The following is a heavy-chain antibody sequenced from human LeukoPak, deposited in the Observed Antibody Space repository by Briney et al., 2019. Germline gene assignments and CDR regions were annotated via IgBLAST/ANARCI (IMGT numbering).Heavy chain of an antibody. CDR2: ISSSSSYI. Sequence: GGSLRLSCAASGFTFSSYSMNWVRQAPGKGLEWVSSISSSSSYIYYADSVKGRFTISRDNAKNSLYLQMNSLRAEDTAVYYCARGYDSSGYYPNYWGQGTLVTVSS. D-gene: IGHD3-22*01. V-gene: IGHV3-21*01. CDR3: ARGYDSSGYYPNY. J-gene: IGHJ4*02. CDR1: GFTFSSYS.